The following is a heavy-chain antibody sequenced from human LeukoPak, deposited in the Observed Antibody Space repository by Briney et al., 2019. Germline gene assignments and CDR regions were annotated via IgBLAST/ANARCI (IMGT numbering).Heavy chain of an antibody. CDR2: ISYDGSNK. D-gene: IGHD6-13*01. J-gene: IGHJ6*02. CDR1: GFTFSSYA. Sequence: PGRSLRLSCAASGFTFSSYAMHWVRQAPGKGLEWVAVISYDGSNKYYADSVKGRFTISRDNSKNTLYLQMNSLRAEDTAVYYCARLAAAGPIYYYYGMDVWGQGTTVTVSS. V-gene: IGHV3-30-3*01. CDR3: ARLAAAGPIYYYYGMDV.